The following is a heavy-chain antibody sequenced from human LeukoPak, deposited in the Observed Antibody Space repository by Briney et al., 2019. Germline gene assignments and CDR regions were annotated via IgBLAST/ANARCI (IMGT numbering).Heavy chain of an antibody. Sequence: ASMTVSCTASAYIFTDYYIHWVRQAPGQGLEWMGWINPHSGGTNYAQNFQDRVTMTGDTSISTAYMELSRLISDDTAIYYCARGGDNYDILTQWGQGTLVTVSS. V-gene: IGHV1-2*02. D-gene: IGHD3-9*01. J-gene: IGHJ4*02. CDR3: ARGGDNYDILTQ. CDR2: INPHSGGT. CDR1: AYIFTDYY.